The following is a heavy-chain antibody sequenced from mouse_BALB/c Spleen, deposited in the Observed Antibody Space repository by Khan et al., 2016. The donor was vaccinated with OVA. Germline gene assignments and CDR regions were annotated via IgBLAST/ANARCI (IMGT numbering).Heavy chain of an antibody. Sequence: QMQLEESGPGLVAPSQSLSITCTVSGFSLTSYGVHWVRQPPGKGLEWLVVIWSDGNTNYNSVLKSRLSISKDNSKSQVFLKMNSLQTDDTAMYYCARWCDGYSSLDAMDYWGQGTSVTVSS. CDR1: GFSLTSYG. D-gene: IGHD2-3*01. J-gene: IGHJ4*01. CDR2: IWSDGNT. CDR3: ARWCDGYSSLDAMDY. V-gene: IGHV2-6*02.